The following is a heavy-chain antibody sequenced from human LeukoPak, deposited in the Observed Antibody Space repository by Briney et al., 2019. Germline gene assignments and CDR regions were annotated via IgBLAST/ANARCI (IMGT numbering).Heavy chain of an antibody. CDR2: ISSSSYI. V-gene: IGHV3-21*01. D-gene: IGHD4-17*01. CDR1: GFTFSSYS. J-gene: IGHJ4*02. Sequence: GGSLRLSCAASGFTFSSYSMNWVRQAPGKGLEWVSSISSSSYIYYADSVKGRFTISRDNAKNSLYLQMNSLRAEDTAVYYCARDSYGDYLNYFDYWGQGTLVTVSS. CDR3: ARDSYGDYLNYFDY.